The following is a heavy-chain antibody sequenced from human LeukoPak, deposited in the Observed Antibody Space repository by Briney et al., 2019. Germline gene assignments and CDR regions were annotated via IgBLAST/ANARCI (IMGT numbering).Heavy chain of an antibody. CDR1: GFTFSTYW. V-gene: IGHV3-7*01. Sequence: PGGSLRLSCAASGFTFSTYWMSWVRQAPGKGLEWVANIKQDGSEKYYVDSVKGRFTISRDNAKNLLSLQMNSLRAEDTAMYYCVRGTRSLGCWGQGSLVTVSS. D-gene: IGHD1-14*01. CDR2: IKQDGSEK. J-gene: IGHJ4*02. CDR3: VRGTRSLGC.